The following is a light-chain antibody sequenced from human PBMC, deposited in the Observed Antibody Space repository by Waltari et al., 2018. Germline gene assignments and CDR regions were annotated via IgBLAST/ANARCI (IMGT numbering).Light chain of an antibody. CDR2: DFS. J-gene: IGLJ1*01. CDR1: GSDVGGYNY. V-gene: IGLV2-14*03. Sequence: QSALAQPASVSGSPGPSVTISCTGTGSDVGGYNYVPWYQQHPGKVPKIIIYDFSVRPSGISSRFSGSKSGNTASLTISGLQAEDEADYYCGSYSGTTTYVFGTGTYVTVL. CDR3: GSYSGTTTYV.